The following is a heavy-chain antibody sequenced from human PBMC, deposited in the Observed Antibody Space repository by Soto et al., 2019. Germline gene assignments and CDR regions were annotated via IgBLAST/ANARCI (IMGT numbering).Heavy chain of an antibody. CDR3: AAGDVRYYFDY. CDR1: GFTFTSSA. D-gene: IGHD4-17*01. V-gene: IGHV1-58*01. Sequence: SVKVSCKASGFTFTSSAVQWVRQARGQRLEWIGWIVVCSGNTNYAQKFQERVTITRDMSTSTAYMELSSLRSEDTAVYYCAAGDVRYYFDYWGQGTLVTVSS. J-gene: IGHJ4*02. CDR2: IVVCSGNT.